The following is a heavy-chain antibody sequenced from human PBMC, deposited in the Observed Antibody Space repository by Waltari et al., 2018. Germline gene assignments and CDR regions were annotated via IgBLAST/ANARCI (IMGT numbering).Heavy chain of an antibody. Sequence: EVQLVESGGGLVKPGWSLRPSCAASGFTFSIYSMNWVRQAPGKGLEWVSSISYSGTYMYYADSLKGRFTISRDNAKNSLYLQMNSLRAEDTAVYFCARDQIADWYFDLWGRGTLVTVSS. V-gene: IGHV3-21*01. CDR2: ISYSGTYM. J-gene: IGHJ2*01. CDR3: ARDQIADWYFDL. D-gene: IGHD6-13*01. CDR1: GFTFSIYS.